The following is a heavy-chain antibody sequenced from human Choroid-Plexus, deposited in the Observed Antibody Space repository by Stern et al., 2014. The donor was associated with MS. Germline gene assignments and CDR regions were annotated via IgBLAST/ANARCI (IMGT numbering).Heavy chain of an antibody. CDR1: GFTFGSCA. Sequence: VQLLESGGGVVQPGRPLRLSCVASGFTFGSCAMHWVRQAPGKGLEWVAGVSYDGSNKYYADSVKGRFTISRDNSQNTLYMQMSSLRPEDTAVYYCAKDRQYLTYFFDHWGQGSLVNVSS. CDR2: VSYDGSNK. J-gene: IGHJ5*02. CDR3: AKDRQYLTYFFDH. V-gene: IGHV3-30*18. D-gene: IGHD2/OR15-2a*01.